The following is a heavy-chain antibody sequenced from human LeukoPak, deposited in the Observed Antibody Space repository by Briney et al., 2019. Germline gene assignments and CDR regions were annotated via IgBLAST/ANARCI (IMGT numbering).Heavy chain of an antibody. J-gene: IGHJ4*02. Sequence: GGSLRLSCAASGFTFSSYGMHWVRQAPGKGLEWVAVIWYGGSNKYYADSVKGRFTISRDNSKNTLYLQMNSLRAEDTAVYYCARDILTGYYLFDYWGQGTRVTVSS. CDR1: GFTFSSYG. D-gene: IGHD3-9*01. CDR3: ARDILTGYYLFDY. V-gene: IGHV3-33*01. CDR2: IWYGGSNK.